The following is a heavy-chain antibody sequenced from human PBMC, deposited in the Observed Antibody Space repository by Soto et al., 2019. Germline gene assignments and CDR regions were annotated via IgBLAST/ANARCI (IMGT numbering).Heavy chain of an antibody. V-gene: IGHV3-30-3*01. CDR3: ASSRGRDGYHRGLEP. J-gene: IGHJ5*02. D-gene: IGHD5-12*01. CDR1: GFTFSSYA. CDR2: ISYDGSNK. Sequence: GGSLRLSCAASGFTFSSYAMHWVRQAPGKGLEWVAVISYDGSNKYYADSVKGRFTISRDNSKNTLYLQMNSLRAEDTAVYYCASSRGRDGYHRGLEPWGQGTLVTVSS.